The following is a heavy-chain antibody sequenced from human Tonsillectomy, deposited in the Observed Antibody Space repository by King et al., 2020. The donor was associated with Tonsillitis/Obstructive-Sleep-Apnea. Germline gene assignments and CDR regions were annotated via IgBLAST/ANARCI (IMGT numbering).Heavy chain of an antibody. D-gene: IGHD2-15*01. CDR3: ARQDCSGGSCYSLDY. CDR2: IYPGDSDT. V-gene: IGHV5-51*01. CDR1: GYSFTSYW. Sequence: VQLVESGAEVKKPGESLKISCKGSGYSFTSYWIGWVRQMPGKGLEWMGIIYPGDSDTRYSPSFQGQVTISADKSISTAYLQGGSLKASDTAMYYCARQDCSGGSCYSLDYWGQGTLVTVSS. J-gene: IGHJ4*02.